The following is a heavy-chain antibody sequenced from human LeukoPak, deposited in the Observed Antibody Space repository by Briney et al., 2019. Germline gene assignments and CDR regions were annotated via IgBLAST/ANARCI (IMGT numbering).Heavy chain of an antibody. D-gene: IGHD3-22*01. Sequence: ASVKVSCKASGGTFSSYAISWVRQAPGQGLEWMGGIIPIFGTANYAQKFQGRVTITADESTSTAYMELRSLRSDDTAVYYCARDLYYYDSSGSDAFDIWGQGTMVTVSS. J-gene: IGHJ3*02. CDR2: IIPIFGTA. V-gene: IGHV1-69*13. CDR1: GGTFSSYA. CDR3: ARDLYYYDSSGSDAFDI.